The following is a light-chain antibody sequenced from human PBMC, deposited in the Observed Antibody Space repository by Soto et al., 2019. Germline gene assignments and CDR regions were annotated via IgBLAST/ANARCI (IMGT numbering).Light chain of an antibody. Sequence: EVVIMQSPATLSVSPGEVDTLSCRASQGIGDTLAWYQHKPGQTPRLLIYDTSTRATGVPTTFSGSRSGAEFTLTINSLQSEDFAVYYCQPYNNWPLTFGGGTKMDIK. CDR1: QGIGDT. CDR3: QPYNNWPLT. CDR2: DTS. J-gene: IGKJ4*01. V-gene: IGKV3-15*01.